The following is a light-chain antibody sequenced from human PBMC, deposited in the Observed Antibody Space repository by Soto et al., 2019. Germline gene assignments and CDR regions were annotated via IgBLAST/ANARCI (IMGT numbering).Light chain of an antibody. V-gene: IGLV2-18*02. CDR2: GVS. Sequence: QSVLTQPPSVSGSPGQSVTISCTGTSSDVGSYNRVSWYQQPPGTAPKLMIYGVSNRPSGVPDRFSGSKSGNTASLTISGLQAEDEADYYCSSYTSSSTVLFGGGTKVTVL. CDR3: SSYTSSSTVL. CDR1: SSDVGSYNR. J-gene: IGLJ3*02.